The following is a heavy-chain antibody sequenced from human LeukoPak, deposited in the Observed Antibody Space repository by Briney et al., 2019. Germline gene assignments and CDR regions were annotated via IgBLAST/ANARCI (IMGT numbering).Heavy chain of an antibody. J-gene: IGHJ6*03. Sequence: SETLSLTCTVSGGSISSSSYYWGWIRQPPGKGLEWIGSIYYSGSTYYNPSLKSRVTISVDTSKNQFSLKLSSVTAADTAVYYCARAGGYSYGYSYYYYYYMDVWGKGTTVTVSS. D-gene: IGHD5-18*01. CDR2: IYYSGST. V-gene: IGHV4-39*07. CDR3: ARAGGYSYGYSYYYYYYMDV. CDR1: GGSISSSSYY.